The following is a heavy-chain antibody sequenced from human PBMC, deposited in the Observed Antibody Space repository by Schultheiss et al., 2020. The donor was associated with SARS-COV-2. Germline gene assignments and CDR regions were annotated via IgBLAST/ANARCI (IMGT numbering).Heavy chain of an antibody. Sequence: GGSLRLSCAASGFTFSSYAMSWVRQAPGKGLEWVSAISGSGGSTYYADSVKGRFTISRDNAKNSLYLQMNSLRAEDTALYYCAKGNNWGQTYSQFDYWGQGTLVTVSS. CDR3: AKGNNWGQTYSQFDY. V-gene: IGHV3-23*01. CDR2: ISGSGGST. D-gene: IGHD7-27*01. CDR1: GFTFSSYA. J-gene: IGHJ4*02.